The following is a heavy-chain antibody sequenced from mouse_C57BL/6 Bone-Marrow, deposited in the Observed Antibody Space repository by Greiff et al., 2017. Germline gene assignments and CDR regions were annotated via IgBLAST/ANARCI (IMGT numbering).Heavy chain of an antibody. CDR1: GYTFTGYW. D-gene: IGHD2-3*01. CDR3: ARGWGYFPDY. V-gene: IGHV1-9*01. Sequence: QVQLQQSGAELMKPGASVKLSCKATGYTFTGYWIEWVKQRPGHGLEWIGEILPGSGSTNYHEKFKGKATFTADTSSNTAYMQLSSLTTEYSASYYCARGWGYFPDYWGQGTTLTVSS. J-gene: IGHJ2*01. CDR2: ILPGSGST.